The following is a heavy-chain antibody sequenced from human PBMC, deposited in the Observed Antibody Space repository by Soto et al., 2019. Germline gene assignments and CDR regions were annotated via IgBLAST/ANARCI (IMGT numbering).Heavy chain of an antibody. V-gene: IGHV1-46*01. CDR1: GYTFTSYY. D-gene: IGHD2-2*01. CDR3: ARDIGYCISTSCSAGVDFDY. J-gene: IGHJ4*02. Sequence: ASVKVSCKASGYTFTSYYMHWVRQAPGQCLEWIGIIKPSFFSTIYAQKFQGRVTITTDRSTSTAYMELRSLRSDHTAVCYCARDIGYCISTSCSAGVDFDYWAQGTLVTVSS. CDR2: IKPSFFST.